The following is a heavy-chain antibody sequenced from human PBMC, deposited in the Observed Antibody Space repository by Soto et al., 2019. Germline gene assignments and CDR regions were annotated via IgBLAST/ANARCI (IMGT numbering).Heavy chain of an antibody. CDR2: VHHRGTT. J-gene: IGHJ4*02. CDR3: ARGFSYRLVY. V-gene: IGHV4-4*01. D-gene: IGHD3-16*02. Sequence: QVQLQESGPGLVKHSGTLSLTCAVSGGSVNTDYWWSWVRQPPGKGLEWIGEVHHRGTTNNIQSLPSPLNMSVDKSGNNVSLELTSVAAADTAEYCCARGFSYRLVYWGPGTLVTVSS. CDR1: GGSVNTDYW.